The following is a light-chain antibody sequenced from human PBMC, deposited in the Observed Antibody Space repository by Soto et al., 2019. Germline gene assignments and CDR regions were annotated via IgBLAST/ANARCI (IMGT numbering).Light chain of an antibody. Sequence: QSALTQPASVSGSPGQSITISCTGTSSDVGSYNLVSWYQQHPGKAPKLMIYEGSKRPSGVSNRFSGSKSGNTASQTISGLQAEDEADYYCCSYAGSSTLYVVFGGGTKLTVL. J-gene: IGLJ2*01. CDR2: EGS. CDR1: SSDVGSYNL. V-gene: IGLV2-23*01. CDR3: CSYAGSSTLYVV.